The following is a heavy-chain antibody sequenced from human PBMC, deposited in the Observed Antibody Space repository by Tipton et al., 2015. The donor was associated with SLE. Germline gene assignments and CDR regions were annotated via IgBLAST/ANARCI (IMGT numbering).Heavy chain of an antibody. V-gene: IGHV3-23*01. J-gene: IGHJ4*02. D-gene: IGHD3/OR15-3a*01. CDR3: ARDVGYWTGFDY. Sequence: SLRLSCAASGFTFSSYAMSWVRQAPGKGLEWVSAISGSGGSTYYADSVKGRFTISRDNSKNTLYLQMNSLRGEDTAVYYCARDVGYWTGFDYWGQGTLVTVSS. CDR1: GFTFSSYA. CDR2: ISGSGGST.